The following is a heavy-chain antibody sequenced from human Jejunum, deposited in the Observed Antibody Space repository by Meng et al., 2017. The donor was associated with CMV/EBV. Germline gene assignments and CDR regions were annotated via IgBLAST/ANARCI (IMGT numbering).Heavy chain of an antibody. CDR1: IINDYV. Sequence: IINDYVMHWVRQAPGKGLEWVAFIQYGGTNKYYADSVKGRFTISRDSSRNTLYLQMSTLRGEDTALYYCVKDKEDFGDFAATVDYWGLGALGTVSS. CDR2: IQYGGTNK. CDR3: VKDKEDFGDFAATVDY. J-gene: IGHJ4*02. D-gene: IGHD4-17*01. V-gene: IGHV3-30*02.